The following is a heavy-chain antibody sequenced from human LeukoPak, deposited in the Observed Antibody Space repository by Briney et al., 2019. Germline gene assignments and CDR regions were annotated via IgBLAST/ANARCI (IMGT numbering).Heavy chain of an antibody. D-gene: IGHD6-19*01. V-gene: IGHV3-23*01. Sequence: GGSLRLSCSASGFTFSSYAMSWVRQAPGKGLEWVSGISKSGDSTYYTDSVKGRLTISRDNSKNTLYLQMSSLGAEDTAVYYCTRTHINGWCFDSWGQGTLVTVSS. J-gene: IGHJ4*02. CDR1: GFTFSSYA. CDR3: TRTHINGWCFDS. CDR2: ISKSGDST.